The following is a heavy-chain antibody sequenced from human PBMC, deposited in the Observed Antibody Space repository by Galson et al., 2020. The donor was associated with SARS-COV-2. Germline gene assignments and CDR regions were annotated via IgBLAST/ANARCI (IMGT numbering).Heavy chain of an antibody. V-gene: IGHV4-59*01. CDR2: IYYSGST. Sequence: SETLSLTCTVSGGSISSYYWSWIRQPPGKGLEWIGYIYYSGSTNYNPSLKSRVTISVDKSKNQFSLKLSSVTAADTAVYYCARGAYCTNGLCYLGLVYGGQGTLVTVSS. J-gene: IGHJ4*02. D-gene: IGHD2-8*01. CDR1: GGSISSYY. CDR3: ARGAYCTNGLCYLGLVY.